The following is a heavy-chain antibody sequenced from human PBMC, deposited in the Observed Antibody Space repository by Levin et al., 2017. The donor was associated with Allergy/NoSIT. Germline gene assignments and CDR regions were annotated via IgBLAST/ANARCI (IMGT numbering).Heavy chain of an antibody. Sequence: SVKVSCKASGGTFSSYAISWVRQAPGQGLEWMGGIIPIFGTANYAQKFQGRVTITADKSTSTAYMELSSLRSEDTAVYYCAREGDYGDYATAFDIWGQGTMVTVSS. CDR2: IIPIFGTA. J-gene: IGHJ3*02. V-gene: IGHV1-69*06. D-gene: IGHD4-17*01. CDR1: GGTFSSYA. CDR3: AREGDYGDYATAFDI.